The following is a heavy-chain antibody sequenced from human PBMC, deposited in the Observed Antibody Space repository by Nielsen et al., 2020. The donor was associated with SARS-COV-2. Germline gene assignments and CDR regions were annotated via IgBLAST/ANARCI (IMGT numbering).Heavy chain of an antibody. CDR3: ARVDGVARLYYMDV. J-gene: IGHJ6*03. Sequence: GESLKISCAASGFTFSSYSMNWVRQAPGKGLEWVSVIYSGGSTYYADSVKGRFTISRDNSKNTLYLQMNSLRAEDTAVYYCARVDGVARLYYMDVWGKGTTVTVSS. CDR1: GFTFSSYS. V-gene: IGHV3-53*01. D-gene: IGHD2-15*01. CDR2: IYSGGST.